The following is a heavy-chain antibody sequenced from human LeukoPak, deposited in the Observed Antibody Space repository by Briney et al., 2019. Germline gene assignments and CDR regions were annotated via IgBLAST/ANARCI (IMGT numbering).Heavy chain of an antibody. D-gene: IGHD3-9*01. V-gene: IGHV4-59*01. CDR3: ARDRRYDILTGPRFDY. CDR2: IYYSGST. CDR1: GGSISSYY. J-gene: IGHJ4*02. Sequence: PETLSLTCTVSGGSISSYYWSWIRQPPGKGLEWIGYIYYSGSTNYNPSLKGRVTISVDTSKNQFSLKLSSVTAADTAVYYCARDRRYDILTGPRFDYWGQGTLVTVSS.